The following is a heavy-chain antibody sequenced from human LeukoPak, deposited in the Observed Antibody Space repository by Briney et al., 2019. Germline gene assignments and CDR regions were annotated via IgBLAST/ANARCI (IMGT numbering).Heavy chain of an antibody. V-gene: IGHV1-69-2*01. D-gene: IGHD2-2*01. CDR1: GYTFTDYY. CDR3: ATDLHIVVVPAAIGY. J-gene: IGHJ4*02. CDR2: VDPEDGET. Sequence: ASVKVSCKVSGYTFTDYYMHWVQQAPGKGLEWRGLVDPEDGETIYAEKFQGRVTITADTSTDTAYMELSSLRSEDTAVYYCATDLHIVVVPAAIGYWGQGTLVTVSS.